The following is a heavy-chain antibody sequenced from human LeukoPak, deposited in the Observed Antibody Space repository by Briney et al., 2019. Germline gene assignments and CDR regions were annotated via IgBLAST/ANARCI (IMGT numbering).Heavy chain of an antibody. CDR2: INPNSGGT. Sequence: ASVKVSCKASGYTFTGYYMHWVRQAPGQGLEWMGWINPNSGGTNYAQKFQGRVTMTRDTSISTAYMELRRLRSDDTAVYYCARSIAARPGGYYYYYMDVWGKGTTVTASS. V-gene: IGHV1-2*02. J-gene: IGHJ6*03. CDR3: ARSIAARPGGYYYYYMDV. D-gene: IGHD6-6*01. CDR1: GYTFTGYY.